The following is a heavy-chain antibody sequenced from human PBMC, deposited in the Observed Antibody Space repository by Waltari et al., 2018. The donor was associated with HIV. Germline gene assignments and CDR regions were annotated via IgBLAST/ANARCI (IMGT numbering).Heavy chain of an antibody. CDR3: AREGITGTTGYYYGMDV. Sequence: QVQLQESGPGLVKPSETLSLTCTVSGGSISSYYWSWIRQPPGKGLEWIGYIYYSGSTNHNPSLKSRVTISVDTSKNQFSLKLSSVTAADTAVYYCAREGITGTTGYYYGMDVWGQGTTVTVSS. J-gene: IGHJ6*02. CDR1: GGSISSYY. V-gene: IGHV4-59*01. D-gene: IGHD1-7*01. CDR2: IYYSGST.